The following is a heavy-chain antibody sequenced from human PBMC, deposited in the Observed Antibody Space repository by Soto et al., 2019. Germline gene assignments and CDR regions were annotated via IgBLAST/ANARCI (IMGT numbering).Heavy chain of an antibody. CDR1: GFTLSSYG. J-gene: IGHJ4*02. V-gene: IGHV3-33*01. CDR2: IWYDGSNK. Sequence: GGSLRLSCAASGFTLSSYGMHWVRQAPGKGLERVAVIWYDGSNKYYADSVKGRFTISRDNSKNTLYLQMNSLRAEDTAVYYCASEGYYDSIALDYWGQGTLVTGSS. D-gene: IGHD1-26*01. CDR3: ASEGYYDSIALDY.